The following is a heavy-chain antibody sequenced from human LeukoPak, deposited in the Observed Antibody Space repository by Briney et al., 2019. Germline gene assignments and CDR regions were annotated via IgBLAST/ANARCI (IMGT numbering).Heavy chain of an antibody. CDR2: ISMSGRYI. CDR1: GFTFDGYS. J-gene: IGHJ4*02. CDR3: ARWLDGYTPPDY. Sequence: GGSLRLSCAASGFTFDGYSMNWVRQAPGKGLEWVASISMSGRYIHYAGSVRGRFTISRDNGRNSVYLQMTGLRIEDTATYFCARWLDGYTPPDYWGQGVLVTV. V-gene: IGHV3-21*01. D-gene: IGHD5-24*01.